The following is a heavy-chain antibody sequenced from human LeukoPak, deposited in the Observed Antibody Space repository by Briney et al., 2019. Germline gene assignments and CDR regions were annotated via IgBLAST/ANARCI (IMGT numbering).Heavy chain of an antibody. V-gene: IGHV3-30*18. CDR1: GFTFSSYG. J-gene: IGHJ4*02. CDR2: ISYDGSNK. D-gene: IGHD6-13*01. Sequence: PGGSLRLSCAASGFTFSSYGMHWVRQAPGKGLECVAIISYDGSNKYYTDSVKGRFTISRDNSKNTLYLQMNSLRAEDTAVYYCAKSGIEAAGSLVYFDYWGQGTLVTAPS. CDR3: AKSGIEAAGSLVYFDY.